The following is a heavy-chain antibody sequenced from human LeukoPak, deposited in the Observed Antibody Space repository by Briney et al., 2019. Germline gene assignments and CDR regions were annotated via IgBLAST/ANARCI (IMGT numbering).Heavy chain of an antibody. Sequence: GGSLRLSCAASGFTFSSYAMHWVRQAPGKGLEWVAVISYDGSNKYYADSVKGRFTISRDNSKNTLYLQMNSLRAEDTAVYYCAKDRGPTYYYDSSGYYYGVPWFDPWGQGTLVTVSS. CDR1: GFTFSSYA. CDR3: AKDRGPTYYYDSSGYYYGVPWFDP. V-gene: IGHV3-30-3*01. J-gene: IGHJ5*02. CDR2: ISYDGSNK. D-gene: IGHD3-22*01.